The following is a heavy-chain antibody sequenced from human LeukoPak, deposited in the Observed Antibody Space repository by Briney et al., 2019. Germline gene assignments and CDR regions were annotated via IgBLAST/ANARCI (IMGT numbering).Heavy chain of an antibody. CDR2: IYYSGST. J-gene: IGHJ3*02. CDR3: ARGMRSGYLVAFDI. V-gene: IGHV4-30-4*08. D-gene: IGHD3-22*01. CDR1: GDSISNGGSISNGDPY. Sequence: SETLSLTCTVSGDSISNGGSISNGDPYWSWIRQFPGKGLEWIGYIYYSGSTYYNPSLKSRVTISVDTSKNQFSLKLSSVTAADTAVYYCARGMRSGYLVAFDIWGQGTMVTVSS.